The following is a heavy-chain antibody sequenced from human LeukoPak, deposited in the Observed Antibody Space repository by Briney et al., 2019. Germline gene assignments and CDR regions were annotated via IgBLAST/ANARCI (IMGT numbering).Heavy chain of an antibody. D-gene: IGHD1-14*01. CDR1: GGSFSGYY. Sequence: SETLSLTCAVYGGSFSGYYWSWIRQPPGKGLEWIGEINHSGSTNYNPSLKSRVTISVDTSKSQFSLKLSSVTAADTAVYYCARGPRRGYGMDVWGQGTTVTVSS. J-gene: IGHJ6*02. CDR2: INHSGST. V-gene: IGHV4-34*01. CDR3: ARGPRRGYGMDV.